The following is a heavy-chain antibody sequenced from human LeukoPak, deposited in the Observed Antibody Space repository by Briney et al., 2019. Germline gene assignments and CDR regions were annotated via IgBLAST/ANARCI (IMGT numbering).Heavy chain of an antibody. CDR3: AKGPNGDYIGTFDI. J-gene: IGHJ3*02. V-gene: IGHV3-23*01. D-gene: IGHD4-17*01. Sequence: GGSLRLSCATSQFKFNNFGMAWVRQAPGKGLEWVSSITASGGRTQYADSVQGRFTISRDNSKNTLYLQMNSLRAEDTAVYYCAKGPNGDYIGTFDIWGQGTMVTVSS. CDR1: QFKFNNFG. CDR2: ITASGGRT.